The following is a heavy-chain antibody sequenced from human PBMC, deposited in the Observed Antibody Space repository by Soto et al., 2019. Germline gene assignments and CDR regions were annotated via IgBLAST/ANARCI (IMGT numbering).Heavy chain of an antibody. V-gene: IGHV5-10-1*01. CDR2: IDPSDSYT. CDR3: AGPDDYYGSGSYSLS. Sequence: GESLKMSCKGSGYSFTSYWVSGVRQMPGKGLEWMGRIDPSDSYTNYSPSFQGHVTISADKSISTAYLQWSSLKASDTAMYYCAGPDDYYGSGSYSLSWGQGTMVTVSS. CDR1: GYSFTSYW. J-gene: IGHJ3*01. D-gene: IGHD3-10*01.